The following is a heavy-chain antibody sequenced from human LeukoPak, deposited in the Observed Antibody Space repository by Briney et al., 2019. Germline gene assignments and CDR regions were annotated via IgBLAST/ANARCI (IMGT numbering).Heavy chain of an antibody. CDR2: ISSSSSYI. Sequence: KPSETLSLTCTVAGGSISSSSYYWGWIRQPPGKGLEWVSSISSSSSYIYYADSVKGRFTISRDNAKNSLYLQMNSLRAEDTAVYYCARELGYYYDSSGYYYGYNAFDIWGQGTMVTVSS. J-gene: IGHJ3*02. V-gene: IGHV3-21*01. CDR3: ARELGYYYDSSGYYYGYNAFDI. D-gene: IGHD3-22*01. CDR1: GGSISSSS.